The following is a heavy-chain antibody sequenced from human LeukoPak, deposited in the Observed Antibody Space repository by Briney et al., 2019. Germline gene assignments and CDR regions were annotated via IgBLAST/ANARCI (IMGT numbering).Heavy chain of an antibody. CDR2: IRFDGTSE. V-gene: IGHV3-30*02. D-gene: IGHD3-9*01. Sequence: GGSLRLSCAASGFTFSNFGMHWVRQAPGKGLEWVAFIRFDGTSEFYADSVKGRFTISRDNAKNSLYLQMNSLRAEDTAVYYCARAALRYFDRDAFDIWGQGTMVNVSS. CDR1: GFTFSNFG. CDR3: ARAALRYFDRDAFDI. J-gene: IGHJ3*02.